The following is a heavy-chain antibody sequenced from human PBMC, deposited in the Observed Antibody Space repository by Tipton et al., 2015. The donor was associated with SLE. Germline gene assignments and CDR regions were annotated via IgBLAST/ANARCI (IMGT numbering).Heavy chain of an antibody. CDR1: GYFISSGYY. J-gene: IGHJ3*02. V-gene: IGHV4-38-2*02. CDR2: AYHSGSI. Sequence: TLSLTCDVSGYFISSGYYWGWIRQSPGKGLEWIGGAYHSGSIHYNPSLKSRVTISVDTSQNQCFLELRSVTATDTAVYYCVRDSYSANWGLEAFDIWGQGTLVTVS. CDR3: VRDSYSANWGLEAFDI. D-gene: IGHD7-27*01.